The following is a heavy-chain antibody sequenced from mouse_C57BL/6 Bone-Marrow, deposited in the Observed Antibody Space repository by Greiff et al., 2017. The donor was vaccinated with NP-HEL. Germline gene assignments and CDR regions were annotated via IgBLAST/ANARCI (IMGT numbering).Heavy chain of an antibody. D-gene: IGHD1-1*01. Sequence: VQLQQSGAELARPGASVKMSCKASGYTFTSYTMHWVKQRPGQGLEWIGYINPSSGYTKYNQKFKDKATLTADKSSSTAYMQLSSLTSEDSAVYYCARGITTVVATDCWGQGTTLTVSS. CDR3: ARGITTVVATDC. V-gene: IGHV1-4*01. J-gene: IGHJ2*01. CDR1: GYTFTSYT. CDR2: INPSSGYT.